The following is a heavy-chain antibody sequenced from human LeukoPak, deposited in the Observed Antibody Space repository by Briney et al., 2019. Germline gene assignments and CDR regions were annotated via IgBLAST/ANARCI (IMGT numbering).Heavy chain of an antibody. D-gene: IGHD5-18*01. CDR3: AKEGYSYGCYDY. CDR2: ISGSGGST. V-gene: IGHV3-23*01. CDR1: GFTLSSYA. Sequence: GGSLRHSCAASGFTLSSYAMSWVRLAPGKGLEWVSAISGSGGSTYYADSVKGRFTISRDNSKNTLYLQMNSLRAEDTAVYYCAKEGYSYGCYDYWGQGTLVTVSS. J-gene: IGHJ4*02.